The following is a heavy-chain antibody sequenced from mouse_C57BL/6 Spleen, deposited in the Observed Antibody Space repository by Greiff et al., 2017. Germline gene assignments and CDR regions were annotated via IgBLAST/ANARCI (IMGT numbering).Heavy chain of an antibody. V-gene: IGHV1-39*01. Sequence: EVQLQQSGPELVKPGASVKISCKASGYSFTDYNMNWVKQSNGTSLEWIGVITPNYGTTSYHQKFKGKATLTVDQSSSTAYMQLNSLTSEDSAVYYCAREGYYGSPPEFAYWGQGTLVTVSA. D-gene: IGHD1-1*01. CDR3: AREGYYGSPPEFAY. CDR2: ITPNYGTT. J-gene: IGHJ3*01. CDR1: GYSFTDYN.